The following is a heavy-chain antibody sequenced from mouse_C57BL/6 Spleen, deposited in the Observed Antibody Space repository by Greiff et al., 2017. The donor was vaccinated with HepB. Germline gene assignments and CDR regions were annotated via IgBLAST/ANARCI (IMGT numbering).Heavy chain of an antibody. CDR1: GYAFSSSW. CDR2: IYPGDGDT. V-gene: IGHV1-82*01. Sequence: QVQLQQSGPELVKPGASVKISCKASGYAFSSSWMNWVKQRPGKGLEWIGRIYPGDGDTNYNGKFKGKATMTADKSTSTAYMQLSSLTSEDSAVYFCAREVITTVVAHAMEYWGQGTSVTVSS. CDR3: AREVITTVVAHAMEY. D-gene: IGHD1-1*01. J-gene: IGHJ4*01.